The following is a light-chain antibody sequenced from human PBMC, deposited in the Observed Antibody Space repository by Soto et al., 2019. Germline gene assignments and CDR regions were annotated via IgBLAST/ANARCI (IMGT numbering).Light chain of an antibody. CDR3: AAWDDSLNGHV. V-gene: IGLV1-44*01. Sequence: QAVLTQPHSASGTPGQRVTISCSGSSSNIGTSSVHWFQQLPGTAPKLLISTTNQRPSGVPERFSGSKSGTSASLAISGLQSEDEADYYCAAWDDSLNGHVFGTGPKLTVL. J-gene: IGLJ1*01. CDR1: SSNIGTSS. CDR2: TTN.